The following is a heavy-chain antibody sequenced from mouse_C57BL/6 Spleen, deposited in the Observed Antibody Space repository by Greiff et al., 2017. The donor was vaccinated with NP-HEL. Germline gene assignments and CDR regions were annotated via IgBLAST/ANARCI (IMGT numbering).Heavy chain of an antibody. D-gene: IGHD2-4*01. J-gene: IGHJ3*01. CDR3: ASPPIYYDYAWFAY. CDR2: INPSTGGT. V-gene: IGHV1-42*01. CDR1: GYSFTGYY. Sequence: VQLQQSGPELVKPGASVKISCKASGYSFTGYYMNWVKQSPEKSLEWIGEINPSTGGTTYNQKFKAKATLTVDKSSSTAYMQLKSLTSEDSAVYYCASPPIYYDYAWFAYWGQGTLVTVSA.